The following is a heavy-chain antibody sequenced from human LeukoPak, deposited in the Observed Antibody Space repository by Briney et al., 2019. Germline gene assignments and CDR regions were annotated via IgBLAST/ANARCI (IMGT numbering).Heavy chain of an antibody. CDR1: GGSVSSYY. CDR2: IYYSGST. Sequence: TSETLFLTCTVSGGSVSSYYWSWIRQPPGKGLEWLGYIYYSGSTNYNPSLESRVTISVDSSKNQFSLTLSSLTAADTAVYYCARHSSLGHFDFWGQGTLVTVSS. V-gene: IGHV4-59*08. J-gene: IGHJ4*02. CDR3: ARHSSLGHFDF.